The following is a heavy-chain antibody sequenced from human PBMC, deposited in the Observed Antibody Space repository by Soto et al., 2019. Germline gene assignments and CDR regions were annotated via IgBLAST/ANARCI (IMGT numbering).Heavy chain of an antibody. CDR1: GYTFTSYG. CDR2: ISAYNGNT. Sequence: ASVKVSCKASGYTFTSYGISWVRQAPGQGLEWMGWISAYNGNTNYAQKLQGRVTMTTDTSTSTAYMELRSLRSDDTAVYYCARDGPVNGGYDPTYYYYYYGMDVWGQGTTVTVSS. J-gene: IGHJ6*02. V-gene: IGHV1-18*01. CDR3: ARDGPVNGGYDPTYYYYYYGMDV. D-gene: IGHD5-12*01.